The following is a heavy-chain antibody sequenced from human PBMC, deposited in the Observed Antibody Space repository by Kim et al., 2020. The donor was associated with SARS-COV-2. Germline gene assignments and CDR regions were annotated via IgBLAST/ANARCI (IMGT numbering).Heavy chain of an antibody. CDR2: IYYSWST. CDR3: ARDGRNYGSKGTYNWFDP. CDR1: GGSISSYY. J-gene: IGHJ5*02. D-gene: IGHD1-7*01. Sequence: SETLSLTCTVSGGSISSYYWSWIRQPPGKGLEWIGYIYYSWSTNYNPSLKSRVTISVDTSKNQFSLKLSSVTAADTAVYYCARDGRNYGSKGTYNWFDPWGHGTLVTVSS. V-gene: IGHV4-59*13.